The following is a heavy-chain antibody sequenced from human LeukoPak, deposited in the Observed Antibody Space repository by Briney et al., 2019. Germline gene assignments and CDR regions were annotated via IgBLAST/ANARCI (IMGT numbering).Heavy chain of an antibody. CDR1: GYTFTSYD. CDR2: INAGNGNT. D-gene: IGHD2-21*02. Sequence: ASVKVSCKASGYTFTSYDINWVRQAPGQRLEWMGWINAGNGNTKYSQKFQGRVTITRDTSASTAYMELSSLRSEDTAVYYCAFIEDPTYCGGDCYSHWGQGTLVTVSS. J-gene: IGHJ4*02. CDR3: AFIEDPTYCGGDCYSH. V-gene: IGHV1-3*01.